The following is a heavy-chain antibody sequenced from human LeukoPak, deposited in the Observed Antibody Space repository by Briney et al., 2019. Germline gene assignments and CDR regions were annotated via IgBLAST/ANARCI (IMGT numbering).Heavy chain of an antibody. D-gene: IGHD3-22*01. CDR2: ISSSSSYI. J-gene: IGHJ4*02. CDR1: GFTFSSYS. V-gene: IGHV3-21*01. Sequence: GGSLRLSCAASGFTFSSYSMNGVRQAPGKGLEWVSSISSSSSYIYYADSVKGRFTISRDNAKNSLYLQMNSLRAKDTAVYYCARYLHYYDSSGPFYWGQGTLVTVSS. CDR3: ARYLHYYDSSGPFY.